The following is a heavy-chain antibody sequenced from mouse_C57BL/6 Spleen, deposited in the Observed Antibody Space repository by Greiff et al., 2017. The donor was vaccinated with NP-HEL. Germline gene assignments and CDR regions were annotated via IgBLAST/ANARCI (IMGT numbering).Heavy chain of an antibody. J-gene: IGHJ4*01. CDR3: ASGVAPYAMDY. CDR1: GYTFTNYW. Sequence: QVQLQQSGAELVRPGTSVKMSCKASGYTFTNYWLGWAKQRPGHGLEWLGDLYPGGGSPNYYAKFKVPATLTAYKSSSTAYMQFSSLTSEDSAIYYCASGVAPYAMDYWGQGTSVTVSS. D-gene: IGHD1-1*02. V-gene: IGHV1-63*01. CDR2: LYPGGGSP.